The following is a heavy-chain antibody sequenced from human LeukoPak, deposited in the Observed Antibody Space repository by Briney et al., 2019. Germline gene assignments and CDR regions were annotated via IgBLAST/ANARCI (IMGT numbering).Heavy chain of an antibody. CDR3: ARRQSMVRGSTRAFDI. CDR2: IYRSGST. CDR1: GGSISSGSYY. V-gene: IGHV4-61*02. D-gene: IGHD3-10*01. Sequence: SETLSLTCTVSGGSISSGSYYWSWIRQPAGKGLEWIGRIYRSGSTNYNPSLKSRVTISVDTSKNQFSLKLSSVTAADTAVYYCARRQSMVRGSTRAFDIWGQGTMVTVSS. J-gene: IGHJ3*02.